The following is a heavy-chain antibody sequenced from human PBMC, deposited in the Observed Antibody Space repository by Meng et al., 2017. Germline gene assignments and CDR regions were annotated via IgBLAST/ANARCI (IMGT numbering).Heavy chain of an antibody. J-gene: IGHJ6*02. D-gene: IGHD4-17*01. CDR3: ARDRYGDYAFWLDYYYYYGMDV. CDR2: ISSSSSYI. V-gene: IGHV3-21*01. Sequence: GESLKISCAASGFTFSSYSMNWVRQAPGKGLEWVSSISSSSSYIYYVDSVKGRFTISRDNAKNSLYLQMNSLRAEDTAVYYCARDRYGDYAFWLDYYYYYGMDVWGQGTTVTVSS. CDR1: GFTFSSYS.